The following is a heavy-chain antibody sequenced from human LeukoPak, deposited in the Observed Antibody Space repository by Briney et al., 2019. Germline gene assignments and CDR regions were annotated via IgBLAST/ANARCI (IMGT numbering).Heavy chain of an antibody. Sequence: EASVKVSCKASGGTFSSYAISWVRQAPGQGXXWMGRIIXIXXIANYAQKFQGRVTITADKSTSTAYMELSSLRSEDTAVYYCARVSYYYGMDVWGQGTTVTVSS. CDR3: ARVSYYYGMDV. V-gene: IGHV1-69*04. CDR1: GGTFSSYA. CDR2: IIXIXXIA. J-gene: IGHJ6*02.